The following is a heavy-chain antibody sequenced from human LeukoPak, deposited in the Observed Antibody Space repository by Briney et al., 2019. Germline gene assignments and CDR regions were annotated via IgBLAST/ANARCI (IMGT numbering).Heavy chain of an antibody. CDR2: ISSSSSYI. CDR3: ARGSIAALCFDY. V-gene: IGHV3-21*01. CDR1: GFTFSSYS. J-gene: IGHJ4*02. D-gene: IGHD6-6*01. Sequence: PGGSLRLSCAASGFTFSSYSMNWVRQAPGKGLEWVSSISSSSSYIYYADSVKGRFTISRDNAKNSLYLQMNSLRAEDTAVYYCARGSIAALCFDYWGQGTLVTVSS.